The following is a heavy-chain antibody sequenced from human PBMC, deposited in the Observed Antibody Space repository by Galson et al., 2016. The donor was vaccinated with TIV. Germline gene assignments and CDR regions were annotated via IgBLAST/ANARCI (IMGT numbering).Heavy chain of an antibody. Sequence: SVKVSCKASGCSFSNYAINWVRQAPGQGLEWMGGIIPIFRSPNYAQRFQGRVTITADESTSTAFVELSSLRSDDTAVYYCARPSDRRWYFDLWGRGTTVIVSS. CDR1: GCSFSNYA. CDR2: IIPIFRSP. CDR3: ARPSDRRWYFDL. V-gene: IGHV1-69*13. J-gene: IGHJ2*01.